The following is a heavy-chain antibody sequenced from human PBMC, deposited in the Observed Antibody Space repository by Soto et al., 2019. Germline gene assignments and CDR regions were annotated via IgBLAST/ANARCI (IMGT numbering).Heavy chain of an antibody. CDR2: IIPIFGTA. CDR1: GGTFSSYA. Sequence: QVQLVQSGAEVKKPGSSVKVSCKASGGTFSSYAISWVRQAPGQGLEWMGGIIPIFGTANYAQKFQGRVTITADESTITAYMELSSLRSEDTAVYYCAREGFVVVPAAYHGFDPWGQGTLVTVSS. CDR3: AREGFVVVPAAYHGFDP. J-gene: IGHJ5*02. D-gene: IGHD2-2*01. V-gene: IGHV1-69*01.